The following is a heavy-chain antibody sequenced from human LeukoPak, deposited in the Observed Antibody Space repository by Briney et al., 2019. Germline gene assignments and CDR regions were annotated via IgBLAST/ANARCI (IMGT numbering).Heavy chain of an antibody. CDR1: GGSFSGYH. Sequence: SETLSLTCAVYGGSFSGYHWSWIRQPPGKGLEWIGEINHSGSTNYNPSLKSRVTISVDTSKNQFSLKLSSVTAADTAVYYCARRGIVVAPNWFDPWGQGTLVTVSS. D-gene: IGHD3-22*01. J-gene: IGHJ5*02. CDR2: INHSGST. V-gene: IGHV4-34*01. CDR3: ARRGIVVAPNWFDP.